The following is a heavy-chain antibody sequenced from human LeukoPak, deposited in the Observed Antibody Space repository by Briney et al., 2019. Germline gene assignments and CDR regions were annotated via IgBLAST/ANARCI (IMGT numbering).Heavy chain of an antibody. Sequence: GGSLRLSCAASGFTFSSYAMSRVRQAPGKGLEWVSAISGSGGSTYYADSVKGRFTISRDNSKNTLYLQMNSLRAEDTAVYYCAKGGARPKITMVRGAKDYYYGMDVWGKGTTVTVSS. V-gene: IGHV3-23*01. CDR2: ISGSGGST. J-gene: IGHJ6*04. CDR3: AKGGARPKITMVRGAKDYYYGMDV. CDR1: GFTFSSYA. D-gene: IGHD3-10*01.